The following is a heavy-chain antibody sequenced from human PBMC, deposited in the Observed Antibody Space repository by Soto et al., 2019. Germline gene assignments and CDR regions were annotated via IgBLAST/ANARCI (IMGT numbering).Heavy chain of an antibody. J-gene: IGHJ4*02. CDR1: GFSLTTSEVG. CDR2: TYWDDEK. V-gene: IGHV2-5*02. Sequence: QITLKESGPPLVKPTQTLTLTCTFSGFSLTTSEVGVGWIRQPPGKALEWLAITYWDDEKRYSASLKSRLTLTKAATRHQVVLTMTRIDPVDTGTYYCAQFRGGGNSPLGDYWRQGTLVTVSS. CDR3: AQFRGGGNSPLGDY. D-gene: IGHD2-21*02.